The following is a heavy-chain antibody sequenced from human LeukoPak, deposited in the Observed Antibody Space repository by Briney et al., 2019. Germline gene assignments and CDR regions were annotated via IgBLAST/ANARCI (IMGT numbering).Heavy chain of an antibody. D-gene: IGHD2-15*01. Sequence: GGSLRLSCAASGFTFSSYAMSWVRQAPGKGLEWVSAISGSGGSTYYADSVKGRFTISRDNSKNTLYLQMNRLRAEDTAVYYCAKDASVVVAASETDYWGQGTLVTVSS. CDR1: GFTFSSYA. J-gene: IGHJ4*02. CDR2: ISGSGGST. V-gene: IGHV3-23*01. CDR3: AKDASVVVAASETDY.